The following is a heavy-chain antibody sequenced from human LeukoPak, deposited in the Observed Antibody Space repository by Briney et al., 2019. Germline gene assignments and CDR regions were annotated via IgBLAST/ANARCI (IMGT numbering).Heavy chain of an antibody. CDR1: GFTFSSCA. CDR2: ISGSGGST. CDR3: AKDAWGPHFYYYGMDV. V-gene: IGHV3-23*01. J-gene: IGHJ6*02. D-gene: IGHD1-26*01. Sequence: GGSLRLSCAASGFTFSSCAMSWVCQAPGKGLEWVSAISGSGGSTYYADSVKGRFTISRDNSKNTLYLQMNSLRAEDTAVYYCAKDAWGPHFYYYGMDVWGQGTTVTVSS.